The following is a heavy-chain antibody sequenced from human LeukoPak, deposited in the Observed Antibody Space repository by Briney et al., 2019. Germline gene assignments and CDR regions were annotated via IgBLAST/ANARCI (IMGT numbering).Heavy chain of an antibody. D-gene: IGHD3-10*01. Sequence: GGSLRLSCAASGFTFSSYSMNWVRQAPGKGLEWVSYITASGSSIYHADSVRGRFIISRDNAKNSLYLQMNSLRDEDTAVYYCAKDLYASGRGYGMGAWGQGTTVTVSS. J-gene: IGHJ6*02. CDR2: ITASGSSI. CDR1: GFTFSSYS. CDR3: AKDLYASGRGYGMGA. V-gene: IGHV3-48*02.